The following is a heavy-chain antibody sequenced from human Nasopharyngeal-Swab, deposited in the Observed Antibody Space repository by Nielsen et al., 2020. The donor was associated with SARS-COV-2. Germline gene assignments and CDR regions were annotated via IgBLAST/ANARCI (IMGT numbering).Heavy chain of an antibody. Sequence: GGSLRLSCAASGFTFSSYAMSWVRQAPGRGLEWVSAISGSGGSTYYADSVKGRFTISRDNSKNTLYLQMNSLRAEDTAVYYCAKAPRGITMSYFQHWGQGTLVTVSS. CDR3: AKAPRGITMSYFQH. D-gene: IGHD3-10*02. CDR2: ISGSGGST. J-gene: IGHJ1*01. V-gene: IGHV3-23*01. CDR1: GFTFSSYA.